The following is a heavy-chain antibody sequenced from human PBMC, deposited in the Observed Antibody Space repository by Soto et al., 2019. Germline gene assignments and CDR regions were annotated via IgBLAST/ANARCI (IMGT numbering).Heavy chain of an antibody. J-gene: IGHJ4*02. V-gene: IGHV4-39*01. Sequence: QVQLQESGPGPVKPSETLSLTCTVSGGSISSSSYYWGWIRQPPGKGLEWIGSIYYSGSTYYNPSLKSRVTISVDTSKNQFSLKLSSVTAADTAVYYCARHVRATVTLWGQGTLVTVSS. CDR2: IYYSGST. CDR3: ARHVRATVTL. D-gene: IGHD4-17*01. CDR1: GGSISSSSYY.